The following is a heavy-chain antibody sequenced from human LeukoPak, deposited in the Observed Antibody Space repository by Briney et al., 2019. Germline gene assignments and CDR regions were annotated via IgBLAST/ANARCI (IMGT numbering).Heavy chain of an antibody. Sequence: SETLSLTCTVSGGSISSSRYYWGWIRQPPGKGLEWIGSIYYGGNTWYSPSLKSRVTISVDTSKNQFSLKLSSVTATDTAVYYCASHTNANYRYYFDYWGQGTLVTVSS. D-gene: IGHD5-24*01. CDR3: ASHTNANYRYYFDY. V-gene: IGHV4-39*01. CDR2: IYYGGNT. J-gene: IGHJ4*02. CDR1: GGSISSSRYY.